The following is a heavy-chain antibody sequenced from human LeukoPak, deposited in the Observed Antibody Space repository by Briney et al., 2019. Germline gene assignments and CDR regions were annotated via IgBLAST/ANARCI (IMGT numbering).Heavy chain of an antibody. V-gene: IGHV1-46*01. CDR3: AVAAARVVFDY. CDR1: VYTFTIYY. CDR2: INTSGGTT. Sequence: GASVTVSFKSSVYTFTIYYMHWVRQAPGQGREGMGIINTSGGTTSYAQKFQGRVTMTRDTSTSTVYMELSSLRSEDTAVYYCAVAAARVVFDYWGQRTLVTVSS. J-gene: IGHJ4*02. D-gene: IGHD6-13*01.